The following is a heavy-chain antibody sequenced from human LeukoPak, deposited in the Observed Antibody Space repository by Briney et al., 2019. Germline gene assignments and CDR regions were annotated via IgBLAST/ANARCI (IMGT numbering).Heavy chain of an antibody. Sequence: SQTLSLTCTVSGGSISSGDYYWSWIRQPPGKGLEWIGYIYYSGSTYYNPSLKSRVTISVDTSKNQFSLKLSSVTAADTAVYYCASGSTVTSGYDALHIWDQGTMLPVSS. CDR3: ASGSTVTSGYDALHI. D-gene: IGHD4-17*01. V-gene: IGHV4-30-4*08. CDR1: GGSISSGDYY. J-gene: IGHJ3*02. CDR2: IYYSGST.